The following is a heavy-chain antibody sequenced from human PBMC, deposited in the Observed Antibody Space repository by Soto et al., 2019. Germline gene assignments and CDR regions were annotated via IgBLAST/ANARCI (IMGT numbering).Heavy chain of an antibody. CDR3: AKADIVATWEGHFDY. V-gene: IGHV3-23*01. Sequence: EVQLLESGGGLVQPGGSLRLSCAASGFTFSSYAMSWVRQAPGKGLEWVSAISGSGGSTYYADSVKGRFTISRDNSKNTLYLQMNSLRAEHTAVYYCAKADIVATWEGHFDYWGQGTLVTVSS. D-gene: IGHD5-12*01. CDR1: GFTFSSYA. J-gene: IGHJ4*02. CDR2: ISGSGGST.